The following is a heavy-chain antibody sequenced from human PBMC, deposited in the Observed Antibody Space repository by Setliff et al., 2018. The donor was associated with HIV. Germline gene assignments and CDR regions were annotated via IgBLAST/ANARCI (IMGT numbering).Heavy chain of an antibody. Sequence: ETLSLTCTVSGGSISSSSYYWGWIRQPPGKGLEWIGSIYYSGSTNYNPSLKSRAAISVDRSKRHFFLKLRSVTAADTAVYYCARQWAERVMDVWGNGTTVTVSS. D-gene: IGHD1-26*01. CDR3: ARQWAERVMDV. V-gene: IGHV4-39*01. J-gene: IGHJ6*03. CDR2: IYYSGST. CDR1: GGSISSSSYY.